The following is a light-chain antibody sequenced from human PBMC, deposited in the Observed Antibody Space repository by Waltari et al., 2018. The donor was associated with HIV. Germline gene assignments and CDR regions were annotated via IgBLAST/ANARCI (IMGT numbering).Light chain of an antibody. CDR3: QAWDSNSGF. V-gene: IGLV3-1*01. J-gene: IGLJ1*01. Sequence: SYELTQPPSVSVSPGQTASIACSGENLEGKYASWYQQKPGQSPVLVIYEDTKRPSGIPERISGSNSGNTATLTISGTQTMDEADYFCQAWDSNSGFFGTGTKLTVL. CDR2: EDT. CDR1: NLEGKY.